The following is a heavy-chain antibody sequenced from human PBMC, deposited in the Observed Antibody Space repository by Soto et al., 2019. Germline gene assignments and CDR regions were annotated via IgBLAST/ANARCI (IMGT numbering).Heavy chain of an antibody. CDR3: ARGSVLRYSGYDYWGSYYYYMDV. D-gene: IGHD5-12*01. V-gene: IGHV3-21*01. J-gene: IGHJ6*03. CDR1: GFTFSSYS. CDR2: ISSSSSYI. Sequence: ESGGGLVKPGGSLRLSCAASGFTFSSYSMNWVRQAPGKGLEWVSSISSSSSYIYYADSVKGRFTISRDNAKNSLYLQMNSLRAEDTAVYYCARGSVLRYSGYDYWGSYYYYMDVWGKGTTVTVSS.